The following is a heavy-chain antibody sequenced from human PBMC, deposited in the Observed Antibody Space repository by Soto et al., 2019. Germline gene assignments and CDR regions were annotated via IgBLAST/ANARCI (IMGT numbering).Heavy chain of an antibody. CDR2: ISGYNGNT. CDR1: GYTFRTHG. Sequence: QVQLVQSGAEVRKPGASVNVSCKASGYTFRTHGITWVRQAPGQGLEWMGWISGYNGNTKYAQKFQDRVTMTTDTSTSTAYKEVRSLTSDATAVYYCARDGGQTVVDAWGQGTMVTVSS. CDR3: ARDGGQTVVDA. D-gene: IGHD3-16*01. J-gene: IGHJ5*02. V-gene: IGHV1-18*01.